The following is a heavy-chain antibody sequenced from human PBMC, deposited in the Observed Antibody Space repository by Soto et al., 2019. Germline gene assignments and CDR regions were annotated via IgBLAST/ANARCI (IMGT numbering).Heavy chain of an antibody. J-gene: IGHJ3*02. D-gene: IGHD3-9*01. CDR1: GFTFSNAW. CDR3: SSPYSEFLNGYFSDAFDI. V-gene: IGHV3-15*01. Sequence: EVQLVESGRGLVKPGGSLRLSCAASGFTFSNAWMSWVRQAPGKGLEWVGRIKSKTDGGTTDYDGPVKGRFTISRNDSKNTMYLQMKRRKTGATDVYYCSSPYSEFLNGYFSDAFDIWGQGTMVTVSS. CDR2: IKSKTDGGTT.